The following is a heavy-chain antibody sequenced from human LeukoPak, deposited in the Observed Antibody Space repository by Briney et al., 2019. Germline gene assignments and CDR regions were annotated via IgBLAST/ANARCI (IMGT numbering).Heavy chain of an antibody. CDR1: VYIFNKYS. CDR3: ARAPYDSSGYYYDQ. CDR2: VTDSGSRT. V-gene: IGHV3-23*01. J-gene: IGHJ5*02. D-gene: IGHD3-22*01. Sequence: GGSLRLSCAASVYIFNKYSMNWVRQAPGKGLEWVSLVTDSGSRTYCADSVKGRFTISRDNSKNTLYLQMDSLRAEDTAVYYCARAPYDSSGYYYDQWGQGTLVTVSS.